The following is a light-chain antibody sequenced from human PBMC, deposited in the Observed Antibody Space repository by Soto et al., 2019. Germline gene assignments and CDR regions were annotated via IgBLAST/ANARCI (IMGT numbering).Light chain of an antibody. CDR3: QQYDRSPQA. V-gene: IGKV3-20*01. CDR1: QSVRSD. J-gene: IGKJ1*01. Sequence: EIVMTQSPATLSVSPGESATLSCRARQSVRSDLAWYQQTPCQAPSLLIFDASSRATGIPDRFNGSGSGTDFTLTIDRLEPEDFAFYYCQQYDRSPQAFGQGTKVDTK. CDR2: DAS.